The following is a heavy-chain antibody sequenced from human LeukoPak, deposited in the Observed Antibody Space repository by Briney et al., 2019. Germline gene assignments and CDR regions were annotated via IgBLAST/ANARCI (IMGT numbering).Heavy chain of an antibody. CDR3: ARGTPRFPLDY. CDR2: IYSGGST. CDR1: GFTVSSNY. J-gene: IGHJ4*02. Sequence: GGSLRLSCAASGFTVSSNYMSWVRQAPGKGLEWVSVIYSGGSTYYADSVKGRFTISRDNSKNTLYLQMNSLRAEDAAVYYCARGTPRFPLDYWGQGTLVTVSS. V-gene: IGHV3-53*01. D-gene: IGHD1-1*01.